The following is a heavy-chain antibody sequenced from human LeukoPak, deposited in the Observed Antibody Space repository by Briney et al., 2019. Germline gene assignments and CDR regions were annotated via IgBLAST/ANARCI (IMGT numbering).Heavy chain of an antibody. Sequence: PGRSLRLSCAASGFTFSSYGMHWVRQAPGKGLEWVAVIWYDGSNKYYADSVKGRFSISRDNSKNTLYLQMNSLRAEDTAVYHCARVGYCSGGSCYNPDALDIWGQGTMVTVSS. J-gene: IGHJ3*02. V-gene: IGHV3-33*08. D-gene: IGHD2-15*01. CDR2: IWYDGSNK. CDR3: ARVGYCSGGSCYNPDALDI. CDR1: GFTFSSYG.